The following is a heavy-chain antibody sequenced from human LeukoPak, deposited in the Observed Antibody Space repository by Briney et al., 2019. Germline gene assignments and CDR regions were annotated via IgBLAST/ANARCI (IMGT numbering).Heavy chain of an antibody. D-gene: IGHD4-17*01. V-gene: IGHV3-11*06. CDR2: ISSSSSYT. J-gene: IGHJ4*02. Sequence: PGGSLRLSCAASGFTFSDYYISWIRQAPGKGLEWVSYISSSSSYTNYADSVKGRFTISRDNAKNSLYLQMNSLRAEDTAVYYCAKMATVTTRNYFDYWGQGTLVTVSS. CDR3: AKMATVTTRNYFDY. CDR1: GFTFSDYY.